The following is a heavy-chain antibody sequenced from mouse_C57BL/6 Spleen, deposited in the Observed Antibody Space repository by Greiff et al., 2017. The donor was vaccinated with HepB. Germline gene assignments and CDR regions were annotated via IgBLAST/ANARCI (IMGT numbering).Heavy chain of an antibody. J-gene: IGHJ4*01. V-gene: IGHV1-22*01. Sequence: VQLKQSGPELVKPGASVKMSCKASGYTFTDYNMHWVKQSHGKSLEWIGYINPNNGGTSYNQKFKGKATLTVNKSSSTAYMELRSLTSEDSAVYYCAREYYYGSSYGGNYAMDYWGQGTSVTVSS. CDR2: INPNNGGT. CDR3: AREYYYGSSYGGNYAMDY. CDR1: GYTFTDYN. D-gene: IGHD1-1*01.